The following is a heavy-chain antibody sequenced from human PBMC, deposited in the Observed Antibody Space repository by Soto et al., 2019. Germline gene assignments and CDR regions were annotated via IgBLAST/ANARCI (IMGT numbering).Heavy chain of an antibody. CDR2: VIPVFNTS. D-gene: IGHD2-21*01. V-gene: IGHV1-69*01. CDR3: ARGGEMTAVTIFEY. CDR1: GGAFGRYS. Sequence: QVQLEQSGPEVKRPGTSVKVSCKASGGAFGRYSVSWVRQAPGQGLEWIGGVIPVFNTSNYSLKFQGRVAISADESTSTVFMELRSLRSEDTALYYCARGGEMTAVTIFEYWGQGTLVTVSS. J-gene: IGHJ4*02.